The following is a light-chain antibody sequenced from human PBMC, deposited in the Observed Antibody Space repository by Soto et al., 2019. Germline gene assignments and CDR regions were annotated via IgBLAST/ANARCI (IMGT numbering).Light chain of an antibody. CDR1: QSISSW. CDR2: DAS. CDR3: QQYNSYSMWT. V-gene: IGKV1-5*01. Sequence: DIHITQSPSTLSASVGDRVTITCRASQSISSWLAWYQQKPGKAPKLLIYDASSLESGVPSRFSGSGSGTEFTLTISSLQPDDFATYYCQQYNSYSMWTFGQGTKV. J-gene: IGKJ1*01.